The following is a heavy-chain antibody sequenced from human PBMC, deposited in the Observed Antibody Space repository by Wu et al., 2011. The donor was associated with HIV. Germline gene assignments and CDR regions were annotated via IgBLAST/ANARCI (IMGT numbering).Heavy chain of an antibody. J-gene: IGHJ6*02. CDR1: GYKFTSYY. D-gene: IGHD6-19*01. V-gene: IGHV1-46*01. CDR3: ARAPVTGFYSYGMDV. Sequence: QVQLVQSGAEVKKPGASVKVSCKASGYKFTSYYMHWVRQAPGQGLEWMGIIIPSGGTTNYAQKFQGRVTITTDESTNTAYMELTSLRSEDTAVYYCARAPVTGFYSYGMDVWGQGTTVTVSS. CDR2: IIPSGGTT.